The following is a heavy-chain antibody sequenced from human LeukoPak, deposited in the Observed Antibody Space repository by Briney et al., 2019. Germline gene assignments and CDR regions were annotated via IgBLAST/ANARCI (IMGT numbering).Heavy chain of an antibody. D-gene: IGHD4-17*01. CDR3: AREGGDIYYGDYEFDY. J-gene: IGHJ4*02. V-gene: IGHV1-2*06. CDR2: INPNSGGT. Sequence: GASVKVSCKASGYTFTGYYMHWVRQAPRQGLEWMGRINPNSGGTNYAQKFQGRVTMTRDTSISTAYMELSRLRSDDMAVYYCAREGGDIYYGDYEFDYWGQGTLVTVSS. CDR1: GYTFTGYY.